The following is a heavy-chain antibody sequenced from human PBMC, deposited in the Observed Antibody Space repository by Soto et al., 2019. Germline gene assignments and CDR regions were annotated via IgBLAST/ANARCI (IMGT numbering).Heavy chain of an antibody. V-gene: IGHV4-31*03. D-gene: IGHD3-22*01. J-gene: IGHJ4*02. CDR1: GGSISNGGYY. CDR2: IYYSGST. CDR3: ARDGQWYYDSSGYYWGYFDY. Sequence: QVQLQESGPGLVKPSQTLSLTCTVSGGSISNGGYYWSWIRQHPGMGLEWIGYIYYSGSTYYNPSLKRRVTISVDTSKNQFSLKLSSVTAADPAVYYCARDGQWYYDSSGYYWGYFDYWGQGTLVTVSS.